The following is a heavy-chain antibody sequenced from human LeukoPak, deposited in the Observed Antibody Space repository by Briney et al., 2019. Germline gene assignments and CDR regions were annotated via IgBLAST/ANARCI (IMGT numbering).Heavy chain of an antibody. J-gene: IGHJ4*02. CDR1: GFTFNNYN. V-gene: IGHV3-21*01. CDR2: ISSSSSYI. CDR3: ARDRDFDY. D-gene: IGHD5-24*01. Sequence: SGGSLRHSCAASGFTFNNYNMNWVRQAPGKGLEWVSSISSSSSYIYYADSVKGRFTVSRDNAKNSLYLQMNSLRVEDTAVYYCARDRDFDYWGQGTLVTVSS.